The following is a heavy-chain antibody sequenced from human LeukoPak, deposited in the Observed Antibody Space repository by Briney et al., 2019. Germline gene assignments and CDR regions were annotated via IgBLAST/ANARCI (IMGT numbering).Heavy chain of an antibody. V-gene: IGHV3-7*01. CDR3: LAAGGY. D-gene: IGHD3-10*01. J-gene: IGHJ4*02. CDR2: IKPDGTEK. CDR1: GFTVSSNY. Sequence: SGGSLRLSCAASGFTVSSNYMNWVRQAPGKGLEWVANIKPDGTEKYYADSVRGRFTISRDNAWNSLYLQMNSLRVEDTAVYYCLAAGGYWGQGTLVTVSS.